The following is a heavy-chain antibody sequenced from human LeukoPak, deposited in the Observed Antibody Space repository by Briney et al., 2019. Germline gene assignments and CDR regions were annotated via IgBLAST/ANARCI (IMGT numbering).Heavy chain of an antibody. V-gene: IGHV4-59*08. J-gene: IGHJ3*02. CDR1: GVSISSYY. CDR2: IYYSGST. Sequence: SETLSLTCTVSGVSISSYYWSWIRQPPGKGLEWIGYIYYSGSTNYNPSLKSRVTISVDTSKNQFSLKLSSVTAADTAVYYCARLYDAFDIWGQGTMVTVSS. CDR3: ARLYDAFDI.